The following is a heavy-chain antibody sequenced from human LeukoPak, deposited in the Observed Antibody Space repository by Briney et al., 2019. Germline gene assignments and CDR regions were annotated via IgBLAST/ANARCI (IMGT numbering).Heavy chain of an antibody. V-gene: IGHV3-23*01. Sequence: GGSLRLSCAASGFTFSSYSMNWVRQAPGKGLEWVSAISGSGGSTYYADSVKGRFTISRDNSKNTLYLQMNSLRAEDTAVYYCAKYAYGSGSYSPHSYFDYWGQGTLVTVSS. J-gene: IGHJ4*02. D-gene: IGHD3-10*01. CDR2: ISGSGGST. CDR3: AKYAYGSGSYSPHSYFDY. CDR1: GFTFSSYS.